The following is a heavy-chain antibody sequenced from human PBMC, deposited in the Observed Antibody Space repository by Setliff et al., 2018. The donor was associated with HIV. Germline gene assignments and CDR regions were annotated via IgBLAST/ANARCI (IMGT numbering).Heavy chain of an antibody. CDR1: GGSINSGGFY. V-gene: IGHV4-31*03. CDR2: IYYSGST. Sequence: SETLSLTCTVSGGSINSGGFYWTWIRQHPKKGLEWIGYIYYSGSTYYNPSLKSRVTISVDTSKNQFSLKLTSVAAADTAVYYCARDSRHDTSGYYYFDSWGQGTPGTVSS. CDR3: ARDSRHDTSGYYYFDS. J-gene: IGHJ4*02. D-gene: IGHD3-22*01.